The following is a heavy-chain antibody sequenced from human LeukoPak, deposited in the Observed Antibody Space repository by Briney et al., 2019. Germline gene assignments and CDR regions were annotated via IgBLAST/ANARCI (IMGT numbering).Heavy chain of an antibody. J-gene: IGHJ4*02. CDR1: GGSISSYY. V-gene: IGHV4-59*12. CDR2: IYYSGST. D-gene: IGHD3-22*01. CDR3: ARDADSSGYDY. Sequence: SETLSLTCTVSGGSISSYYWSWIRQPPGKGLEWIGYIYYSGSTNYNPSLKSRVTISVDTSKNQFSLKLSSVTAADTAVYYCARDADSSGYDYWGQRTLVTFSS.